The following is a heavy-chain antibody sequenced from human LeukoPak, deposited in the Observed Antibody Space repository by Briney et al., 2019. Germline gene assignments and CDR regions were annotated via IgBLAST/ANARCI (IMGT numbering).Heavy chain of an antibody. V-gene: IGHV3-7*01. J-gene: IGHJ6*03. CDR3: ARKSCSWYGWYYYYYMDV. Sequence: GGSLRLSCAASGFTFSSYWMSWVRQAPGKGLEWVANIKQDGSEKYYVDSVKGRFTISRDNAKNSLYLQMNSLRAEDTAVYYCARKSCSWYGWYYYYYMDVWGKGTTVTVTS. CDR1: GFTFSSYW. D-gene: IGHD6-13*01. CDR2: IKQDGSEK.